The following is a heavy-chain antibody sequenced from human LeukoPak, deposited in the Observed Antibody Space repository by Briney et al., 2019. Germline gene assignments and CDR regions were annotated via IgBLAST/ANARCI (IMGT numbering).Heavy chain of an antibody. CDR1: GFTFSYYD. CDR3: AKVSWTTAARDY. D-gene: IGHD1-1*01. CDR2: ITSSGGNT. Sequence: PGGSLRLSCAASGFTFSYYDLSWVRQAPGKGLEWVSGITSSGGNTYYTDSVKGRFTISRDNSEISLYLQMNSLRAEDTTVYYCAKVSWTTAARDYWGQGTLVTVSS. V-gene: IGHV3-23*01. J-gene: IGHJ4*02.